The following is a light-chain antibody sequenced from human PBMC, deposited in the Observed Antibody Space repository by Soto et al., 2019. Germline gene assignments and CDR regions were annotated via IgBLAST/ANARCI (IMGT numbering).Light chain of an antibody. CDR2: GAS. V-gene: IGKV1-33*01. J-gene: IGKJ2*01. Sequence: DIQLTQSTSSLSASVGDRVTITCQASHDITKSLNWYQQRPGKAPKLLIHGASSLETGVPSRFGGYGSGTYFTVTISHLQPEDIATYDCQQYHNLLYTFGQGTKLEIK. CDR3: QQYHNLLYT. CDR1: HDITKS.